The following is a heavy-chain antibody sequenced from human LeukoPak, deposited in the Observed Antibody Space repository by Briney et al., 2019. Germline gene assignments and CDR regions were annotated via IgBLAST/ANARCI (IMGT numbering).Heavy chain of an antibody. CDR2: IYTSGST. J-gene: IGHJ6*03. D-gene: IGHD3-3*01. Sequence: SDTLSLTCTVSGDSISNYYWSWIRQPAGKGLEWIGRIYTSGSTNYNPSLKSRVTMSVDTSKNQFSLKLSSVTAADTAVYYCARGGYDFWSGYLQSPDYYYMDVWGKGTTVTVSS. CDR1: GDSISNYY. V-gene: IGHV4-4*07. CDR3: ARGGYDFWSGYLQSPDYYYMDV.